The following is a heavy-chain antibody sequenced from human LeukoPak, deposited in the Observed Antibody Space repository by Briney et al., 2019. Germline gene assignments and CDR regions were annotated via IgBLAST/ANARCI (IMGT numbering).Heavy chain of an antibody. CDR2: IKQDGSQT. V-gene: IGHV3-7*01. CDR1: GGSISSNW. CDR3: ARKGLPDY. Sequence: PSETLSLTCAVSGGSISSNWWSWVRQPPGKGLEWLANIKQDGSQTYYVDSVKGRFTISRDNAKNSLYLQMNSLRVEDTALYYCARKGLPDYWGQGTLVTVSS. J-gene: IGHJ4*02.